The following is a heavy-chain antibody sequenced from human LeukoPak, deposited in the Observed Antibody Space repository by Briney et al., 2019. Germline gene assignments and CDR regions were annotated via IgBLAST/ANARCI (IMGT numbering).Heavy chain of an antibody. V-gene: IGHV1-18*01. CDR3: ARARWELRHFDY. Sequence: ASVKVSCKASGYTFTSYGISWVRQAPGQGLEWMGWISAYNVNTNHAQNLQGRVTMTTDTSTSTAYMELRSLRSDDTAVYYCARARWELRHFDYWGQGTLVTVSS. CDR1: GYTFTSYG. D-gene: IGHD1-26*01. CDR2: ISAYNVNT. J-gene: IGHJ4*02.